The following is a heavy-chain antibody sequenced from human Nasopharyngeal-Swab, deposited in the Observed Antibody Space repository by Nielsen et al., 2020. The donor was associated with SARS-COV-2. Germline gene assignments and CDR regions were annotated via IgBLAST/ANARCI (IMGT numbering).Heavy chain of an antibody. V-gene: IGHV3-20*01. Sequence: WIRQPPGKGLEWVSGINWNGGSTGYADSVKGRFTISRDNAKNSLYLQMNSLRAEDTALYHCARDEGPYIVGADDAFGIWGQGTMVTVSS. J-gene: IGHJ3*02. CDR3: ARDEGPYIVGADDAFGI. CDR2: INWNGGST. D-gene: IGHD1-26*01.